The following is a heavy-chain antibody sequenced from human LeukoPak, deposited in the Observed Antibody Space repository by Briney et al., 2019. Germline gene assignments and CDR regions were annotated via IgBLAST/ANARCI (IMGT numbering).Heavy chain of an antibody. Sequence: SETLSLTCAVYGGSFSGYYWSWIRQPPGKGLEWIGEINHSGSTNYNPSLKSRVTISVDTSKNQFSLKLSSVTAADTAIYYCARDTSFNYGAHAMDVWGQGTTVTVSS. V-gene: IGHV4-34*01. CDR2: INHSGST. J-gene: IGHJ6*02. D-gene: IGHD4/OR15-4a*01. CDR3: ARDTSFNYGAHAMDV. CDR1: GGSFSGYY.